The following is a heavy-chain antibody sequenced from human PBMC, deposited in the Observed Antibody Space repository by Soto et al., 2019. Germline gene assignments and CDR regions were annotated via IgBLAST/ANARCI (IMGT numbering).Heavy chain of an antibody. Sequence: QDQLVQYGAEVKKPGSSVKVSCKAFGGPFSSHTFSWVRQAPGQGLEWMGRIIPALGTTTYAQKFQGRVTITADESVTTVYMELNSLRTEDTAVYYCARPDFGDYWYFDLWSRGTLVTVSS. CDR2: IIPALGTT. V-gene: IGHV1-69*08. CDR1: GGPFSSHT. D-gene: IGHD4-17*01. J-gene: IGHJ2*01. CDR3: ARPDFGDYWYFDL.